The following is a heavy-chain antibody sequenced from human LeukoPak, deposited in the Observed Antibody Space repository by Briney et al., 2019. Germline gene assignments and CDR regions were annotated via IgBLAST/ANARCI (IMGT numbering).Heavy chain of an antibody. V-gene: IGHV4-34*01. J-gene: IGHJ4*02. D-gene: IGHD5-18*01. Sequence: PSETLSLTCAVYGGSFSGYYWSWIRQPPGKGLEWIGEINHSGSTNYNPSLKSRVTISVDTSKNQFSLKLSSVTAADTAVYYCARHLWIQYGFDYWGQGTLVTVSS. CDR2: INHSGST. CDR1: GGSFSGYY. CDR3: ARHLWIQYGFDY.